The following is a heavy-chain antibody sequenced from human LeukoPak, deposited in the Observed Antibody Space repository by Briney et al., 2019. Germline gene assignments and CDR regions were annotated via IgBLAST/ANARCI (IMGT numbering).Heavy chain of an antibody. Sequence: SETLSLTCTVSGASISSYYWSWVRQPPGKGLEWIGYIYYSGSTNYNPSLKSRVAISVDTSKNQFSLRLSSVTAADTAVYYCARAVAGTFDYWGQGTLVTVSS. CDR2: IYYSGST. D-gene: IGHD6-19*01. CDR1: GASISSYY. V-gene: IGHV4-59*01. CDR3: ARAVAGTFDY. J-gene: IGHJ4*02.